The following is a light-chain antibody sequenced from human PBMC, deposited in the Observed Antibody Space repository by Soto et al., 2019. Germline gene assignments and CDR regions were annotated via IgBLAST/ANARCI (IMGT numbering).Light chain of an antibody. V-gene: IGKV3-15*01. J-gene: IGKJ1*01. Sequence: EIGMTQSPATLSVSPGERATLSCSASQSVSSNLAWYQQKPGQAPRLLIYDASTRAIGIPARFSGDGSGTEFTLTISSLQSVDFAVYYCQQYNNWPPWTFGQGTKVDIK. CDR1: QSVSSN. CDR3: QQYNNWPPWT. CDR2: DAS.